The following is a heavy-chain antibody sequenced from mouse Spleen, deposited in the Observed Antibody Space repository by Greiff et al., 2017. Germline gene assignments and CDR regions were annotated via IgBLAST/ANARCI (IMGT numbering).Heavy chain of an antibody. D-gene: IGHD1-1*01. V-gene: IGHV1-63*01. CDR3: ARHGYSGSSPAWFAY. CDR1: GYTFTNYW. CDR2: IYPGGGYT. J-gene: IGHJ3*01. Sequence: VQVVESGAELVRPGTSVKMSCKASGYTFTNYWIGWAKQRPGHGLEWIGDIYPGGGYTNYNEKFKGKATLTADKSSSTAYMQFSSLTSEDSAIYYCARHGYSGSSPAWFAYWGQGTLVTVSA.